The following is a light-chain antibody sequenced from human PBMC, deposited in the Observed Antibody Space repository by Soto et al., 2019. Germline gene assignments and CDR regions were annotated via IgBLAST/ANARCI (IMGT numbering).Light chain of an antibody. Sequence: DIQMTQSPSSLSASVGDRVTITCRASQSISSYLNWYQQKPGKAPKLLIHDASSLQSGVPSRFSGSGSGTEFTLTISSLQPDDFATYYCQQHQSYWSFGQGTKVDIK. V-gene: IGKV1-39*01. J-gene: IGKJ1*01. CDR2: DAS. CDR1: QSISSY. CDR3: QQHQSYWS.